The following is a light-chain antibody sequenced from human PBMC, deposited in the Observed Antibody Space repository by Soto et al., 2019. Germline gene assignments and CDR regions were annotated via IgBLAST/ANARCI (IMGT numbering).Light chain of an antibody. CDR1: QSISSW. CDR3: QQYNTYPWT. CDR2: DAS. V-gene: IGKV1-5*01. Sequence: DGQITQSPSTLSASVGDRVTITCRASQSISSWLAWYQQKPGKAPKLLIYDASSLESGVSSRFSGSGSGTAFTLTISILQPDGFSTYDCQQYNTYPWTFGQGTKVEI. J-gene: IGKJ1*01.